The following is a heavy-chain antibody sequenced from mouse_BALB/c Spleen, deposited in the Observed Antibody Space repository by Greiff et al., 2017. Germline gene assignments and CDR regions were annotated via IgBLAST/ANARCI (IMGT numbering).Heavy chain of an antibody. Sequence: VQLVESGPGLVAPSQSLSITCTVSGFSFTGYGVNWVRQPPGKGLEWLGMIWGDGSTDYNSALKSRPSISKDNSKSQVFLKMNSLQTDDTARYYCARDADFAMDYWGQGTSVTVSS. V-gene: IGHV2-6-7*01. J-gene: IGHJ4*01. CDR3: ARDADFAMDY. CDR1: GFSFTGYG. CDR2: IWGDGST.